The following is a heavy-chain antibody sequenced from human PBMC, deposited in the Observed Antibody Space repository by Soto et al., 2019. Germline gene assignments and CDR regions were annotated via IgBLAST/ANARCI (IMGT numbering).Heavy chain of an antibody. CDR2: ISAGGGNT. V-gene: IGHV3-23*01. Sequence: EVHLLESGGGLVQPGGSLRLSCAASGFSFNIYAMKWVRQAPGKGLECVSAISAGGGNTYYADSVKGRYTISRDNSKNPLYLQMNSLRADDTAVYYCAKAPTYDYYYYMDVWGKGTTVTVSS. CDR3: AKAPTYDYYYYMDV. CDR1: GFSFNIYA. J-gene: IGHJ6*03.